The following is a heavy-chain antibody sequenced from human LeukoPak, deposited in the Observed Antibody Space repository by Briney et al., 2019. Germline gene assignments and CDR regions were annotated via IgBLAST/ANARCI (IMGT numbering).Heavy chain of an antibody. CDR2: INPNSGDT. CDR3: EREAVIRGIIITNFDY. D-gene: IGHD3-10*01. V-gene: IGHV1-2*02. CDR1: GYTFTRHY. Sequence: ASVTVSCKASGYTFTRHYMHWVRQAPGQGLEWMGWINPNSGDTNYAQKFQGRVTMTRATSISTAYMELSRLSFDDTAVYYCEREAVIRGIIITNFDYWGQGTLVTVSS. J-gene: IGHJ4*02.